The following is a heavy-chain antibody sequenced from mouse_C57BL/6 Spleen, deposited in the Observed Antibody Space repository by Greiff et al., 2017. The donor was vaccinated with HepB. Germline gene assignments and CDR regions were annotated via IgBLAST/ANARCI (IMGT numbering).Heavy chain of an antibody. CDR1: GFTFSDYY. CDR3: ARDGDYGYLDY. J-gene: IGHJ2*01. D-gene: IGHD1-1*02. CDR2: INYDGSST. Sequence: EVMLVESEGGLVQPGSSMKLSCTASGFTFSDYYMAWVRQVPEKGLEWVANINYDGSSTYYLDSLKSRFIISRDNAKNILYLQMSSLKSEDTATYYCARDGDYGYLDYWGQGTTLTVSS. V-gene: IGHV5-16*01.